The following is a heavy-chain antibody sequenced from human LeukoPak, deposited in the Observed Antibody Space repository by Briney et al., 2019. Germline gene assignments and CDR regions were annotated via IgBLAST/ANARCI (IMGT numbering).Heavy chain of an antibody. Sequence: SETLSLTCTVSGDSISSGDYYWSWIRQPAGKGLEWIGRISSSGSTNYNPSLKSRVTISVDTSKNQFSLKLSSVTAADTAVYYCARSDLNWNSDYWGQGTLVTVSS. J-gene: IGHJ4*02. CDR1: GDSISSGDYY. CDR2: ISSSGST. D-gene: IGHD3/OR15-3a*01. CDR3: ARSDLNWNSDY. V-gene: IGHV4-61*02.